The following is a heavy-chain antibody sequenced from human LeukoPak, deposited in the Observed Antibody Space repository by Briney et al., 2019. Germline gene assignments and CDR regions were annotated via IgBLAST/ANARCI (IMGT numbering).Heavy chain of an antibody. V-gene: IGHV4-34*01. J-gene: IGHJ6*02. Sequence: SETLSLTCAVYGGSFSGYYWSWIRQPPGKGLEWIGEINHSGSTNYNPSLKTRLTISVDTSKNQFSLKLSSVTAADTAVYYCASFAVIDLRVPPFNPTYGIDVWGQGTTVTVSS. CDR1: GGSFSGYY. CDR3: ASFAVIDLRVPPFNPTYGIDV. D-gene: IGHD3-22*01. CDR2: INHSGST.